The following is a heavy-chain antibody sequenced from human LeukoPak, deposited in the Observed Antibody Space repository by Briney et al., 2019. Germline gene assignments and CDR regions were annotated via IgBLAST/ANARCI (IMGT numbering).Heavy chain of an antibody. CDR3: AKDPILPAVASQYYFDY. J-gene: IGHJ4*02. CDR1: GFTVSSNY. CDR2: IYSGGST. D-gene: IGHD5-12*01. Sequence: GGSLRLSCAASGFTVSSNYMSWVRQAPGKGLEWVSVIYSGGSTYYADSVKGRFTISRDNSKNTLYLQMNSLRAEDTAVYYCAKDPILPAVASQYYFDYWGQGTLVTVSS. V-gene: IGHV3-66*01.